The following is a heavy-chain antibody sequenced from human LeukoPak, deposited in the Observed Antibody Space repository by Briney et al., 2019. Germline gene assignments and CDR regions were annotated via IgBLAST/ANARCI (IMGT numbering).Heavy chain of an antibody. J-gene: IGHJ4*02. V-gene: IGHV1-2*02. CDR3: AKDYLPVGTPGNYFDY. D-gene: IGHD4-23*01. CDR2: INPKSGGT. Sequence: ASVKVSCKASGYTFTGYYMHWVRQAPGQGLEWMGWINPKSGGTNYAQRFQGRVTMTRDTSIHTAYMELSRLRSDDTAVYYCAKDYLPVGTPGNYFDYWGQGTLVTVSS. CDR1: GYTFTGYY.